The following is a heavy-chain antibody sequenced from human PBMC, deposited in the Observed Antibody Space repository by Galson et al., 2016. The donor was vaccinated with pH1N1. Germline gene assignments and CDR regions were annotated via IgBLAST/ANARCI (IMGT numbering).Heavy chain of an antibody. D-gene: IGHD6-19*01. V-gene: IGHV3-48*03. J-gene: IGHJ4*02. CDR1: GFAFSSYE. CDR3: ARPAEQQWLVILPFGY. Sequence: SLRLSCAASGFAFSSYEMNWVRQAPGKGLEWVSHIRRSGSTIHYAVSVKGRFTVSRDNAKNSLYLQMNSLRAEDTAVYYCARPAEQQWLVILPFGYWGQGILVTVSS. CDR2: IRRSGSTI.